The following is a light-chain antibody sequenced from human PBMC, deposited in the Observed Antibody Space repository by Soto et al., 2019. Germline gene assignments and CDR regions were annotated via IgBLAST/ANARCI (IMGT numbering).Light chain of an antibody. Sequence: DIVMTQSPLSLPVTPGEPASISCRSSQSLLHSNGYNYLDWYLQKPGQSPQLLIYLGSNRASGVHDRFSGSGSGTDFTLKISRVEAEDVGVYYCMQALQTPPWTFGKGTKVEIK. CDR3: MQALQTPPWT. V-gene: IGKV2-28*01. CDR1: QSLLHSNGYNY. CDR2: LGS. J-gene: IGKJ1*01.